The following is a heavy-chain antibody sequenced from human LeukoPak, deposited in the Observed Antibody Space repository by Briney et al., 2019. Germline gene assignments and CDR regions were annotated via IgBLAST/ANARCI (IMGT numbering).Heavy chain of an antibody. CDR3: ARDFGGNSVSGVVNDY. D-gene: IGHD4-23*01. Sequence: ASVKVSCKASGYTFTSYDINWVRQAPGQGLEWMGIINPSGGSTSYAQKFQGRVTMTRDTSTSTVYMELSSLRSEDTAVYYCARDFGGNSVSGVVNDYWGQGTLVTVSS. CDR2: INPSGGST. J-gene: IGHJ4*02. V-gene: IGHV1-46*01. CDR1: GYTFTSYD.